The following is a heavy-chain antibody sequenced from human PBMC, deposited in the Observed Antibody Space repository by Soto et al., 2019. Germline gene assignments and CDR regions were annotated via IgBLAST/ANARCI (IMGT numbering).Heavy chain of an antibody. CDR2: ISYDGSNK. Sequence: PGGSLRLSCAASGFTFSSYGMHWLHQAPGKGLEWVAVISYDGSNKYYADSVKGRFTISRDNSKNTLYLQMNSLRAEDTAVYYCAKDNIAARPGYFDHWGQGTLVTVSS. CDR1: GFTFSSYG. V-gene: IGHV3-30*18. CDR3: AKDNIAARPGYFDH. J-gene: IGHJ4*02. D-gene: IGHD6-6*01.